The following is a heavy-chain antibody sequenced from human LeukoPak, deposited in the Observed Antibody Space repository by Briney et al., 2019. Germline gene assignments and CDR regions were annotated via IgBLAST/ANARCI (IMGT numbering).Heavy chain of an antibody. CDR1: GASISSTNW. J-gene: IGHJ5*02. D-gene: IGHD2-2*01. CDR3: ARAQEGCSRASCYLEP. Sequence: SETLSLTCAISGASISSTNWWIWVRQPPGKGLEWIGEMHHSGRTDYNPSLKSRITISVDKSKNQVFLRLNSVAAADTALYYCARAQEGCSRASCYLEPWGQGTLVTVSS. V-gene: IGHV4-4*02. CDR2: MHHSGRT.